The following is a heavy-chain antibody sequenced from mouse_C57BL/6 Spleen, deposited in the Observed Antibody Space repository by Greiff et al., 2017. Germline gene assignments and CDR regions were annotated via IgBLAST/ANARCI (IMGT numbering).Heavy chain of an antibody. CDR2: INPNNGGT. J-gene: IGHJ4*01. Sequence: EVKLMESGPELVKPGASVKIPCKASGYTFTDYNMDWVKQSHGKSLEWIGDINPNNGGTIYNQKFKGKATLTVDKSSSTAYMELRRLTSEDTAVYYCARWGARGSDYWGQGTSVTVSS. V-gene: IGHV1-18*01. CDR1: GYTFTDYN. D-gene: IGHD4-1*01. CDR3: ARWGARGSDY.